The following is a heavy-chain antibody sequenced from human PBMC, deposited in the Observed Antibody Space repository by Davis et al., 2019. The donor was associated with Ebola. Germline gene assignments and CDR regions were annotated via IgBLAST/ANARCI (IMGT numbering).Heavy chain of an antibody. D-gene: IGHD3-22*01. J-gene: IGHJ3*02. Sequence: ASVKVSCKASGYRFTSYYMHWVRQAPGQGLEWMGIINPITGGTSYAQNFQVRVNMTRDTPTSTVYMELSSLRSEDTAVYYCAREGGRYYDSSGYVFEIWGQGTMVKVSS. CDR2: INPITGGT. V-gene: IGHV1-46*01. CDR1: GYRFTSYY. CDR3: AREGGRYYDSSGYVFEI.